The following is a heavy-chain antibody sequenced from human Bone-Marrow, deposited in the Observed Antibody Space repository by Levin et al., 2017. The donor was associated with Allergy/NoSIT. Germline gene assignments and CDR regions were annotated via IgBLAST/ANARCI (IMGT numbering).Heavy chain of an antibody. V-gene: IGHV3-53*01. D-gene: IGHD6-19*01. CDR1: GFTVSSTY. CDR2: IYSGGNT. J-gene: IGHJ4*02. CDR3: ARDNIRVVAGY. Sequence: LSLTCAASGFTVSSTYMSLVRQAPGKGLEWVSVIYSGGNTYYADSAKGRFTISRDDSKTTLYLQMNSLRAEDTAMYYCARDNIRVVAGYWGQGTLVTVSS.